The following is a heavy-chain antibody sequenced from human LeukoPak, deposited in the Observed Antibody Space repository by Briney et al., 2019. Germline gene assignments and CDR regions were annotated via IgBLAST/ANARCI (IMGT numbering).Heavy chain of an antibody. CDR1: GGSFSGYY. V-gene: IGHV4-34*01. D-gene: IGHD2-15*01. Sequence: SETLSLTCAVYGGSFSGYYWSWIRQPPGKGLEWIGEINHSGSTNYNPSLKSRVTIPVDTSKNQFSLKLSSVTAADTAVYYCARGQMEDIVVVVAARGVVDYWGQGTLVTVSS. J-gene: IGHJ4*02. CDR3: ARGQMEDIVVVVAARGVVDY. CDR2: INHSGST.